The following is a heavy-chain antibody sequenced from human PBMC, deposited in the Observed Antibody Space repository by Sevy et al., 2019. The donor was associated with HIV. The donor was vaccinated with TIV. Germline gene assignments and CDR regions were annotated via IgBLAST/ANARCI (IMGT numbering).Heavy chain of an antibody. CDR3: AKVLRGGSYVRDAFDI. D-gene: IGHD1-26*01. J-gene: IGHJ3*02. CDR1: GFSFSSFA. V-gene: IGHV3-23*01. CDR2: ISGSGSST. Sequence: GGSLRLSCAASGFSFSSFAMSWVRQAPGRGLEWVSVISGSGSSTYYGDSVEGRFTIARDNSKNTMYLQVDSLRAEDTAVYYCAKVLRGGSYVRDAFDIWGQGTMVTVSS.